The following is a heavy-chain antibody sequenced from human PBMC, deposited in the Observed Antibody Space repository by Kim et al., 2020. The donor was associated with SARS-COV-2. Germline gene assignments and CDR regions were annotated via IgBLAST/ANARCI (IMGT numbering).Heavy chain of an antibody. J-gene: IGHJ4*02. V-gene: IGHV3-72*01. CDR2: IRNKADSDTT. Sequence: GGSLRLSCAASGITISDHHMDWVRQAPGKGLEWVGRIRNKADSDTTEYAASVKGRFTISRDDSKNSLYLQMNSLKTEDTAVYYCAKERSGSRAFDYWGQG. D-gene: IGHD1-26*01. CDR3: AKERSGSRAFDY. CDR1: GITISDHH.